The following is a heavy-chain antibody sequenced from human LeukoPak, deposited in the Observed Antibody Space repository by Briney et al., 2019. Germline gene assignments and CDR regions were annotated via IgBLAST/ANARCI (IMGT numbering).Heavy chain of an antibody. V-gene: IGHV4-39*07. J-gene: IGHJ6*03. CDR2: IYYSGST. D-gene: IGHD3-10*01. CDR3: ARGEVRGVINYYYYYMDV. CDR1: GGSISSSSYY. Sequence: SETLSLTCTVSGGSISSSSYYWGWIRQPPGKGLEWIGSIYYSGSTYYNPSLKSRVTISVDTSKNQFSLKLSSVTAADTAVYYCARGEVRGVINYYYYYMDVWGKGTTVTISS.